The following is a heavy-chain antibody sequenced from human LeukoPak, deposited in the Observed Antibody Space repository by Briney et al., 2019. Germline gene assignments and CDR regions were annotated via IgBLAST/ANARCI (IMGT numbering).Heavy chain of an antibody. CDR2: ISSDGSSK. J-gene: IGHJ5*02. D-gene: IGHD1-1*01. CDR1: GFTFSNSG. Sequence: GGSLRLSCAAAGFTFSNSGMHWVRQTPGKGLEWVAVISSDGSSKYYADSVKGRFTISRDNSKNTLCLQMNSLRVEDTAVYYCAKDYKNWNGVSWFDPWGQGTLVTVSS. CDR3: AKDYKNWNGVSWFDP. V-gene: IGHV3-30*18.